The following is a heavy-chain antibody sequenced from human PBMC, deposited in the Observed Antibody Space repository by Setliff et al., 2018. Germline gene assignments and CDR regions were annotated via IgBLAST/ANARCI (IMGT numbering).Heavy chain of an antibody. Sequence: SVKVSCKASGGTFSSHGINWVRQAPGQGLEWMGGIIPIFRTTNYAQKFQGRVLITADESTSTAYMAVSSLTSDDTAVYYCAGEMGTVMTPTHHVYYMDVRGKGTTVTVSS. D-gene: IGHD4-17*01. V-gene: IGHV1-69*13. CDR1: GGTFSSHG. CDR3: AGEMGTVMTPTHHVYYMDV. CDR2: IIPIFRTT. J-gene: IGHJ6*03.